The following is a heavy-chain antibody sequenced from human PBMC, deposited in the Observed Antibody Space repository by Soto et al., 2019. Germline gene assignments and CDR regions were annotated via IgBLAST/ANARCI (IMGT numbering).Heavy chain of an antibody. J-gene: IGHJ6*02. V-gene: IGHV5-51*01. CDR1: GYSFTSYW. Sequence: GESLKISCKGSGYSFTSYWIGWVRQMPGKGLEWMGIIYPGDSDTRYSPSFQGQVTISADKSISTAYLQWSSLKASDTAMYYCARHHFDPSGAIGGYYHDGMAVWGQGTTVPVSS. CDR3: ARHHFDPSGAIGGYYHDGMAV. D-gene: IGHD3-9*01. CDR2: IYPGDSDT.